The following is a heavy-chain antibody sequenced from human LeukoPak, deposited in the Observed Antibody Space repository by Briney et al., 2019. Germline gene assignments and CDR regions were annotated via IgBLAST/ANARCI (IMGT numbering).Heavy chain of an antibody. CDR1: GGSISSGGYS. CDR3: ARHAAARRHSSGYYYKPAFDI. D-gene: IGHD3-22*01. CDR2: IYNSGST. V-gene: IGHV4-30-4*07. J-gene: IGHJ3*02. Sequence: PSETLSLTCAVSGGSISSGGYSWNWIRQPPGKGLEWIGYIYNSGSTSYNPSLKSRVTISVDTSKNQFSLKLISVTAADTAVYYCARHAAARRHSSGYYYKPAFDIWGQGTMVTVSS.